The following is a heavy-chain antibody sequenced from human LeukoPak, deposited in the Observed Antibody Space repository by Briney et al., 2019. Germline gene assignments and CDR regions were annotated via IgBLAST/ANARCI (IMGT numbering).Heavy chain of an antibody. CDR1: GGSISSSSYY. V-gene: IGHV4-39*07. Sequence: SETLSLTCTVSGGSISSSSYYWGWIRQPPGKGLEWIGSIYYSGSTYYNPSLKSRVTISVDTSKNQFSLKLSSVTAADTAVYYCARGQVWLGRPSDYWGQGTLVTVSS. CDR2: IYYSGST. D-gene: IGHD3-10*01. CDR3: ARGQVWLGRPSDY. J-gene: IGHJ4*02.